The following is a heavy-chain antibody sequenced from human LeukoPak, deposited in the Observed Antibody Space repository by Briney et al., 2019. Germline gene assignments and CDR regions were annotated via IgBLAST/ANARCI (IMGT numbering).Heavy chain of an antibody. V-gene: IGHV1-18*01. CDR3: ARDGRLGYFQH. J-gene: IGHJ1*01. Sequence: GESLKISCKGSGYTFTSYGISWVRQAPGQGLEWMGWISAYNGNTNYAQKLQGRVTMTTDTSTSTAYMELRSLRSDDTAVYYCARDGRLGYFQHWGQGTLVTVSS. CDR1: GYTFTSYG. CDR2: ISAYNGNT. D-gene: IGHD3-16*01.